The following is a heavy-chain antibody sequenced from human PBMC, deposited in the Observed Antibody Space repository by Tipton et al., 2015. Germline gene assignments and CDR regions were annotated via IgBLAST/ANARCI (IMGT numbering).Heavy chain of an antibody. CDR2: IYYSGST. J-gene: IGHJ4*02. V-gene: IGHV4-31*03. CDR3: ASGGILGYFDY. CDR1: GGSISSGGYY. D-gene: IGHD3-16*01. Sequence: TLSLTCTVSGGSISSGGYYWSWIRQHPGKGLEWIGYIYYSGSTYYNPSLKSRVIISIDTSENQFSLKLSSVTAADSAVYYCASGGILGYFDYWGQGTLITVSS.